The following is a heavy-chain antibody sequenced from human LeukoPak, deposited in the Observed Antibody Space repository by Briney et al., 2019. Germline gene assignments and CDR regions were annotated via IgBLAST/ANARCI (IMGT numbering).Heavy chain of an antibody. Sequence: SETLSLTCTVSGGYISSYYWSWIRQPAGKGLEWIGDVYDRGNTIYNPSLKSRVTISEDTSNNQFSLRMTSVTAADTAVYFCARGGVAGPYARSDFYFDRWGRGTLVTVSS. CDR3: ARGGVAGPYARSDFYFDR. J-gene: IGHJ4*02. D-gene: IGHD6-19*01. CDR2: VYDRGNT. CDR1: GGYISSYY. V-gene: IGHV4-59*01.